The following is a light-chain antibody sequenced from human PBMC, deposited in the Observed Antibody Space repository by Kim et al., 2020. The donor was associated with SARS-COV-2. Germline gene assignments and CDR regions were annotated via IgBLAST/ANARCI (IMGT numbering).Light chain of an antibody. CDR3: QSYDSSLLACV. Sequence: RVTISCTGSSSNIGAGFDVHWYQQLPGTAPKLLISGNNNRPSGVPDRFSGSKSATSASLAITGLQADDEGDYYCQSYDSSLLACVFGGGTQLTVL. CDR1: SSNIGAGFD. CDR2: GNN. V-gene: IGLV1-40*01. J-gene: IGLJ3*02.